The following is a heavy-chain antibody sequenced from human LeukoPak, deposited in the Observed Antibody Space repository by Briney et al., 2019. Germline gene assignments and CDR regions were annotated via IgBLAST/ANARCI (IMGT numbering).Heavy chain of an antibody. J-gene: IGHJ3*02. CDR3: ARDHYDRGAYGAFDI. V-gene: IGHV3-7*01. Sequence: GGSLILSCAASGYTFNDYWMNWVRQAPGQGLEWVAYINQNGSDTHYVAPVRGRFTISRDNPKNSLYMQMNSLWAEDTAVYYCARDHYDRGAYGAFDIWGRGTVVTVSS. CDR2: INQNGSDT. CDR1: GYTFNDYW. D-gene: IGHD3-22*01.